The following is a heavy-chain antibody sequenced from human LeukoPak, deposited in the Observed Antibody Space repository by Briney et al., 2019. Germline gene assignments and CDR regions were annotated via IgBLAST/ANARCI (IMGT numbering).Heavy chain of an antibody. J-gene: IGHJ4*02. V-gene: IGHV4-59*01. CDR2: IYYSGST. Sequence: PSETLSLTCTVSGGSISSYYWSWIRQPPGKGLEWIGYIYYSGSTNYNPSLKSRVTISVDTPKNQFSLKLSSVTAADTAVYYCARDGRAGSLFAYWGQGTLVTVSS. CDR3: ARDGRAGSLFAY. D-gene: IGHD6-19*01. CDR1: GGSISSYY.